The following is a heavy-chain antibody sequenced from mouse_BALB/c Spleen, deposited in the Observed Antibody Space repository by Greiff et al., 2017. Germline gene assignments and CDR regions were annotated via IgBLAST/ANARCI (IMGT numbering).Heavy chain of an antibody. J-gene: IGHJ4*01. V-gene: IGHV5-12-1*01. D-gene: IGHD4-1*01. CDR1: GFAFSSYD. CDR3: ARRNWDGAMDY. Sequence: EVNVVESGGGLVKPGGSLKLSCAASGFAFSSYDMSWVRQTPEKRLEWVAYISSGGGSTYYPDTVKGRFTISRDNAKNTLYLQMSSLKSEDTAMYYCARRNWDGAMDYWGQGTSVTVSS. CDR2: ISSGGGST.